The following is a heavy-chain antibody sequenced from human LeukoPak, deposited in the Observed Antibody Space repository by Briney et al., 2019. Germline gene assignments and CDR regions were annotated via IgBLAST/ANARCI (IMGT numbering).Heavy chain of an antibody. CDR3: ARHSVGSPHYFDY. D-gene: IGHD5/OR15-5a*01. V-gene: IGHV4-59*08. J-gene: IGHJ4*02. Sequence: SETLSLTCTVSGGSISPYYWSWIRQPPGKELEWIAFIFYSGSAHYNPSLTSRVTISVDTSKNQFSLKLTSVTAADTAVYYCARHSVGSPHYFDYWGQGTLVTVSS. CDR2: IFYSGSA. CDR1: GGSISPYY.